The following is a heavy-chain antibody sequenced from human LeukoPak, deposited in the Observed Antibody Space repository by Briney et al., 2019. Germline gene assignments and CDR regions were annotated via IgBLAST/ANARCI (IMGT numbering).Heavy chain of an antibody. CDR1: GYTFTGYY. CDR2: INPNSGGA. J-gene: IGHJ4*02. V-gene: IGHV1-2*02. CDR3: AKGPIRYPLRYFDWLSNSGYDDLPSGYFDY. Sequence: ASVKVSCKASGYTFTGYYMHWVRQAPGQGLEWMGWINPNSGGANYAQKFQGRVTMTRDTSISTAYMELSRLRSDDTAVYYCAKGPIRYPLRYFDWLSNSGYDDLPSGYFDYWGQGTLVTVSS. D-gene: IGHD3-9*01.